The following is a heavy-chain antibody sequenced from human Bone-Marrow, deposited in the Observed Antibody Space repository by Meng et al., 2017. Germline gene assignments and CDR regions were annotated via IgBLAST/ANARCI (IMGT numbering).Heavy chain of an antibody. CDR2: IYPGDSDT. D-gene: IGHD6-19*01. V-gene: IGHV5-51*01. CDR3: ARSRYSSGWYEVDY. J-gene: IGHJ4*02. Sequence: GGSLRLSCKGSGYSFTSYWIGWVRQMPGKGLEWMGIIYPGDSDTRYSPSFQGQVTISADKSISTAYLQWSSLKASDTAMYYCARSRYSSGWYEVDYWGQGTQVTVSS. CDR1: GYSFTSYW.